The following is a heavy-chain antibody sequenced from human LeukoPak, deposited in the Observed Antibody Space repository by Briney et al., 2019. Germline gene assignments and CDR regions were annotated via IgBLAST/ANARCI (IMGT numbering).Heavy chain of an antibody. Sequence: SETLSLTCTVSGGSISSSSYYWGWIRQPPGKGLEWIGSIYYSGSTYYNPSLKSRVTISVDTSKNQFSLKLSSVTAADTAVYYCASGYSYGFDYWGQGTLVAVSS. D-gene: IGHD5-18*01. CDR3: ASGYSYGFDY. CDR1: GGSISSSSYY. V-gene: IGHV4-39*07. J-gene: IGHJ4*02. CDR2: IYYSGST.